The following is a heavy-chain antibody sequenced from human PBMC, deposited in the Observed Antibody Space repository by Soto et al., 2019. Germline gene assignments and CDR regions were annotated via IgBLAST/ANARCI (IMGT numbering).Heavy chain of an antibody. CDR3: KTVFEY. CDR1: GFTFTNYW. D-gene: IGHD4-4*01. Sequence: EVQLGQSGGGSVQPGGSLRLSCAASGFTFTNYWMHGVLQVPGKGLVCVSRIDGVGTGTSYSDSVRGRFTSSRDKAENKLYLQMSRLIAEDTAVYYWKTVFEYWGHGTQVPVAS. J-gene: IGHJ4*01. V-gene: IGHV3-74*01. CDR2: IDGVGTGT.